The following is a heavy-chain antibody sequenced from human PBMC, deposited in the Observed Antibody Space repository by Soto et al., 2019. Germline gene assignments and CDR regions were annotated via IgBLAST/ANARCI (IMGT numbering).Heavy chain of an antibody. CDR3: ARSYSYSWNDY. V-gene: IGHV1-8*01. D-gene: IGHD5-18*01. CDR1: GYTFTNYD. Sequence: ASVKVSCKVSGYTFTNYDITWVRQAAGQGLEWVGWVNPNSGYTAYAQKFVGRVTMTRNTPLRTAYMELSSLTSGDTAVYYCARSYSYSWNDYWGQGTLVTV. J-gene: IGHJ4*02. CDR2: VNPNSGYT.